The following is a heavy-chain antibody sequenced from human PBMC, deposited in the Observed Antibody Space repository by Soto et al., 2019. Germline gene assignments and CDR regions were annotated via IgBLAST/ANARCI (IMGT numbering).Heavy chain of an antibody. J-gene: IGHJ5*02. Sequence: EVQLLESGGDVVRPGGSLRLSCAASGFTFSSYAMGWVRQAPGKGLEWVAGVSRAGTYTFYADSVRGLFSIFRDNSRDTVDLYMNALRGDDTAVYFCVKYTVTEDLGESWGQGTLVSVSS. CDR2: VSRAGTYT. CDR3: VKYTVTEDLGES. D-gene: IGHD3-16*01. V-gene: IGHV3-23*01. CDR1: GFTFSSYA.